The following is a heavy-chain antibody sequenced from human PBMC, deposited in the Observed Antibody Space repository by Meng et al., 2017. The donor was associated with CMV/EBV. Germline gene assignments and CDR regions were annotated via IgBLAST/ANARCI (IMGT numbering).Heavy chain of an antibody. CDR3: ARGGNWFDP. Sequence: VQVEEGGAGLLKPSETLSLNCAVDGGHFSGYYWSWIRQPPGKGLEWIWEINHSGSTNYHPSLKSRVTISVDTSKNQFSLKRSSVTAADTAVYYCARGGNWFDPWGQGTLVTVSS. CDR2: INHSGST. V-gene: IGHV4-34*01. J-gene: IGHJ5*02. CDR1: GGHFSGYY.